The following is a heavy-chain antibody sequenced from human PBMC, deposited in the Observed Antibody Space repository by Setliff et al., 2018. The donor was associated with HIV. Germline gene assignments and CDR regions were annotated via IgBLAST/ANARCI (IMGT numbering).Heavy chain of an antibody. Sequence: KTSETLSLTCSLSGDSMSTYYWSWIRQTAGKGLEWIGRIHNSGNTNYNPSFMSRVSMSVDTSKSQFSLKLRSVTAADTAVYFCARGYSSAFFHEFFDYWGQGTLVTVSS. CDR1: GDSMSTYY. D-gene: IGHD6-25*01. CDR2: IHNSGNT. V-gene: IGHV4-4*07. J-gene: IGHJ4*02. CDR3: ARGYSSAFFHEFFDY.